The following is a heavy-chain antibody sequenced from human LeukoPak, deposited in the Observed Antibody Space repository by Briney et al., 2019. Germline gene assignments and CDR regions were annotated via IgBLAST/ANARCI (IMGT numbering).Heavy chain of an antibody. V-gene: IGHV4-34*01. CDR1: VGSFSDYS. D-gene: IGHD2-2*01. Sequence: PSETLSLTCAVYVGSFSDYSWSWIGQSPGKGLEWIGEITYSGSTNYNPSLKSRVTISIDTSKNQFSLKVTSLTAADTAVYYCARDQGGLWGQGTLVTVSS. CDR2: ITYSGST. J-gene: IGHJ4*02. CDR3: ARDQGGL.